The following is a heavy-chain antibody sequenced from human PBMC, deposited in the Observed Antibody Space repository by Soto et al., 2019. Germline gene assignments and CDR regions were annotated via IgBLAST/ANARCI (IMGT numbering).Heavy chain of an antibody. Sequence: GSLRLSCAASGFTFSSYAMSWVRQAPGKGLEWVSAISGSGGSTYYADSVKGRFTISRDNSKNTLYLQMNSLRAEDTAVYYCAKGSSSSISEWFDPWGQGTLVTVPQ. CDR2: ISGSGGST. D-gene: IGHD6-6*01. CDR1: GFTFSSYA. V-gene: IGHV3-23*01. CDR3: AKGSSSSISEWFDP. J-gene: IGHJ5*02.